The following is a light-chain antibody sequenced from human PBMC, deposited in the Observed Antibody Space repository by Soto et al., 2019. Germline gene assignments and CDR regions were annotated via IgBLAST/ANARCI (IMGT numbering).Light chain of an antibody. Sequence: DIQMTQSPSTLSASVGDRVTITCRASQSISSWLAWYQQKPGKAPNRLIYKPSSLESGVPSRFSGSGSGTEFTLTISSLQPDDFATYYCQQYNSYQYTFGQGTKLEIK. CDR2: KPS. CDR3: QQYNSYQYT. CDR1: QSISSW. V-gene: IGKV1-5*03. J-gene: IGKJ2*01.